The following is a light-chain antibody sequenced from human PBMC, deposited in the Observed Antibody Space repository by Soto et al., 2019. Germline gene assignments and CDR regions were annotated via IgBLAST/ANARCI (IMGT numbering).Light chain of an antibody. V-gene: IGKV3-20*01. CDR1: QSVSSSY. CDR3: PQYGSSHPYT. Sequence: EIVLTQSPGTLSLSPGERATLSCRASQSVSSSYLTWYQQKPGQAPRLLIYGASSRATGIPDRFSGSGCGTAFTLTISRLEPEDFAVYYCPQYGSSHPYTFGKGTNLEIK. J-gene: IGKJ2*01. CDR2: GAS.